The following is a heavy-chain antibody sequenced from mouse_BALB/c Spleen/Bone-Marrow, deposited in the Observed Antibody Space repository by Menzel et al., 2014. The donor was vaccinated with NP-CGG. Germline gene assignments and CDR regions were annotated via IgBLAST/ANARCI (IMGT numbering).Heavy chain of an antibody. CDR1: GYSITSDYA. CDR3: ARTTTVVSHFDY. D-gene: IGHD1-1*01. Sequence: EVQGVESGPGLVKPSQSLSHTCTVTGYSITSDYAWNWIRQFPGNKLEWMGYISYSGSTSYNPSLKSRISITRDTSKNQFFLQLNSVTTEDTATYYCARTTTVVSHFDYWGQGTTLTVSS. J-gene: IGHJ2*01. V-gene: IGHV3-2*02. CDR2: ISYSGST.